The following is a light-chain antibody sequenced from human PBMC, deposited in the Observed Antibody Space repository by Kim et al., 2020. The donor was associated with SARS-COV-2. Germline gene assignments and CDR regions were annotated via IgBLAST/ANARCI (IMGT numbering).Light chain of an antibody. CDR3: LHHKDYPYT. V-gene: IGKV1-17*03. CDR1: HDIYTY. J-gene: IGKJ1*01. Sequence: ASVGDRFTITCRASHDIYTYLAWFQQKPGKVPKRLISGASRLQSGVPSRFSGSGSGAEFTLTISNLQPEDVATYYCLHHKDYPYTFGQGTKVDIK. CDR2: GAS.